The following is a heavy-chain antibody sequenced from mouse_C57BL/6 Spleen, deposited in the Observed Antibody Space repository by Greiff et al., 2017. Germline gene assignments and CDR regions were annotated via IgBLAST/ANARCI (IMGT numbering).Heavy chain of an antibody. CDR2: IKSKSNNYAT. CDR1: GFSFNTYA. J-gene: IGHJ3*01. Sequence: EVKVIESGGGLVQPKGSLKLSCAASGFSFNTYAMNWVRQAPGKGLEWVARIKSKSNNYATYYADSVKDRFTISRDDSESMLYLQMNNLKTEDTAMYYCVRQNYGRRAWFAYWGQGTLVTVSA. CDR3: VRQNYGRRAWFAY. D-gene: IGHD1-1*01. V-gene: IGHV10-1*01.